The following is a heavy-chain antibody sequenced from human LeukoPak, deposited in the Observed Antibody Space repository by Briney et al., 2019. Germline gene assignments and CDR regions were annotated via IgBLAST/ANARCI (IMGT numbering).Heavy chain of an antibody. V-gene: IGHV1-69*04. CDR3: AREEEYCSGGSCYFIFVY. CDR2: IIPILGIA. CDR1: GGTFINYA. J-gene: IGHJ4*02. Sequence: SVTVSFKASGGTFINYAISWVRQAPGQGREWMGRIIPILGIANYAQKFQGRVTITADKSTSTAYMELSSLRSEDTAVYYCAREEEYCSGGSCYFIFVYWGQGTLVTVSS. D-gene: IGHD2-15*01.